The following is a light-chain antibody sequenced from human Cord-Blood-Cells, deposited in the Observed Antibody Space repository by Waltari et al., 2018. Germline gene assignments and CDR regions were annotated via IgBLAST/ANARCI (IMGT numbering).Light chain of an antibody. CDR3: AAWDDSLNGWV. V-gene: IGLV1-44*01. CDR1: SSTIGSNT. J-gene: IGLJ3*02. Sequence: QSVLTQPPSASGTPGQRVTISCSGISSTIGSNTVNWYHQLPEKAPKLLIYSNNQRPSGFPGRFSGSKSGTSASLAISGLQSEDEADYYCAAWDDSLNGWVFGGGTKLTVL. CDR2: SNN.